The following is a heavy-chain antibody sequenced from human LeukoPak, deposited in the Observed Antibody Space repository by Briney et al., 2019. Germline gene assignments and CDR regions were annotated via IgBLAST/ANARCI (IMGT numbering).Heavy chain of an antibody. CDR1: GYSISSGYY. V-gene: IGHV4-38-2*02. Sequence: SETLSLTCTVSGYSISSGYYWGWIRQPPGKGLEWIGSTYHSGSTYYNPSLKSRVSISVDTSKNQFSLKLSSVTAADTAVYYCARLNYYYYYMDVWGKGTTVTISS. CDR3: ARLNYYYYYMDV. CDR2: TYHSGST. J-gene: IGHJ6*03.